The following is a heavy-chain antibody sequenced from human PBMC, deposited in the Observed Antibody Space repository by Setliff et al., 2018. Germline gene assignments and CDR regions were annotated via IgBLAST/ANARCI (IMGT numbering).Heavy chain of an antibody. J-gene: IGHJ4*02. CDR3: ARSRLRFLEWLLYPTGFDY. CDR2: ISYDGSNK. V-gene: IGHV3-30*04. D-gene: IGHD3-3*01. Sequence: PGGSLRLSCAASGFTFSSHAMHWVRQAPGKGLEWVAVISYDGSNKYYADSVKGRFTISRDNSKNTLYLQMNSLRAEDTAVYYCARSRLRFLEWLLYPTGFDYWGQGTLVTVSS. CDR1: GFTFSSHA.